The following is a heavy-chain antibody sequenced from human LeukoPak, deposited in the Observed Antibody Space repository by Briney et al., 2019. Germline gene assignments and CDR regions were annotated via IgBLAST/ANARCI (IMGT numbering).Heavy chain of an antibody. CDR1: GGSISSSGYY. J-gene: IGHJ4*02. Sequence: SETLSLTCTVSGGSISSSGYYWGWIRQPPGKGLEWIGSLYYSRNTYYNPTLKSRVTISVDTSKNQFSLKLSSVTAADTAVYYCARQPPVAAAGNFVDYWGQGTLVTVSS. V-gene: IGHV4-39*01. D-gene: IGHD6-13*01. CDR2: LYYSRNT. CDR3: ARQPPVAAAGNFVDY.